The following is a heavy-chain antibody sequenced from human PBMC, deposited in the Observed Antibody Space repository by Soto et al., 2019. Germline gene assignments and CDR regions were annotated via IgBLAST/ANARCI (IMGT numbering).Heavy chain of an antibody. CDR2: ISSSSCYI. Sequence: GGSLRLSCAASGFTFSSYSMNWVRQAPGKGLEWVSSISSSSCYIYYADSVKGRFTISRDNAKNSLYLQMNSLRAEDTAVYYCARDLGKVREYYYYYMDVWGKGTTVTVSS. D-gene: IGHD3-10*01. V-gene: IGHV3-21*01. CDR3: ARDLGKVREYYYYYMDV. CDR1: GFTFSSYS. J-gene: IGHJ6*03.